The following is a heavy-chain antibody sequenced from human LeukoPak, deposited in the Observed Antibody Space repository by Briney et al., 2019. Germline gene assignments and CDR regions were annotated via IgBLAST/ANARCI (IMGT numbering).Heavy chain of an antibody. V-gene: IGHV1-8*03. CDR2: MNPNSGNT. CDR3: ARGRRKSIVGAPDAFDI. J-gene: IGHJ3*02. Sequence: ASVKVSCKASGGTFSSYAISWVRQATGQGLEWMGWMNPNSGNTGYAQKFQGRVTITRNTSISTAYMELSSLRSEDTAVYYCARGRRKSIVGAPDAFDIWGQGTMVTVSS. D-gene: IGHD1-26*01. CDR1: GGTFSSYA.